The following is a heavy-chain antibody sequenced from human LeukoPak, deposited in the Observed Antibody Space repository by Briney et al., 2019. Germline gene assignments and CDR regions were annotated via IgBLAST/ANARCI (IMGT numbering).Heavy chain of an antibody. J-gene: IGHJ5*02. CDR3: ARERYSGYDLGWFDP. CDR2: IYYTGST. CDR1: GASISGSGYY. V-gene: IGHV4-39*07. D-gene: IGHD5-12*01. Sequence: SETLSLTCAVSGASISGSGYYLGWIRQPPGKGLEWIGNIYYTGSTYYNASLQSRVTISVDTSKNQFSLKLSSVTAADTAVYYCARERYSGYDLGWFDPWGQGTLVTVSS.